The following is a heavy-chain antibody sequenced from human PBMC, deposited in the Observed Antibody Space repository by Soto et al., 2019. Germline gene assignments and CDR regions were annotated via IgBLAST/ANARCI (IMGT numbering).Heavy chain of an antibody. CDR1: GYTFTSYD. J-gene: IGHJ4*02. V-gene: IGHV1-8*01. Sequence: QVQLVQSGAEVKKPGASVKVSCKASGYTFTSYDINWVRQATGQGLEWMGWMNPNSGNTGYAQKFQGRVTLTRNTSISTAYMELSSLRSGATAVYYCAREHSNSWRFDYWGQGTLVTVSS. D-gene: IGHD6-13*01. CDR2: MNPNSGNT. CDR3: AREHSNSWRFDY.